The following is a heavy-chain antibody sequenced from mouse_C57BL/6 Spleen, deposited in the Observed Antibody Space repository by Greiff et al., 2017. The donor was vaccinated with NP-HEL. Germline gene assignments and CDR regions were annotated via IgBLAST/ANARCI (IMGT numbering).Heavy chain of an antibody. D-gene: IGHD2-1*01. J-gene: IGHJ4*01. V-gene: IGHV1-50*01. Sequence: QVQLQQPGAELVKPGASVKLSCKASGYTFTSYWMQWVKQRPGQGLEWIGEIDPSDSYTNYNQKFKGKATLTVDTSSSTAYMQLSSLTSVDSAVYYCARSGAYGNEYYYAMDYWGQGTSVTVSS. CDR1: GYTFTSYW. CDR2: IDPSDSYT. CDR3: ARSGAYGNEYYYAMDY.